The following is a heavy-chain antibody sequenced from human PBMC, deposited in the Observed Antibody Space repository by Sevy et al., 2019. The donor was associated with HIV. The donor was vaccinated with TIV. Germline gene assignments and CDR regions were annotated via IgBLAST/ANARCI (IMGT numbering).Heavy chain of an antibody. V-gene: IGHV3-49*03. Sequence: GGSLRLSCTASGFTFDAYAMSWFRQAPGKGLEWVAFITRNSYEAYGGTTEYAASVKGRFIISREDSKSMAYLQMNSLKTEDTAVYYCTRGLATADTPEYYFDYWGQGTLVTVSS. J-gene: IGHJ4*02. CDR3: TRGLATADTPEYYFDY. CDR2: ITRNSYEAYGGTT. CDR1: GFTFDAYA. D-gene: IGHD5-12*01.